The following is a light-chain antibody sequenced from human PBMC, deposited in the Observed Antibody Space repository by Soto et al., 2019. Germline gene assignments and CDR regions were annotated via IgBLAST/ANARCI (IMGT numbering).Light chain of an antibody. V-gene: IGKV1-27*01. CDR3: QKHNFAPFT. Sequence: DIQMTQSPSSLSASVGDRVTITCRASEGINNFLAWYQQTPGKVPRLLIYAASTLQSGVPSRFSGSGSGTDFTLTISSLQPEDVATYYCQKHNFAPFTFGPGTKLDIK. CDR2: AAS. J-gene: IGKJ3*01. CDR1: EGINNF.